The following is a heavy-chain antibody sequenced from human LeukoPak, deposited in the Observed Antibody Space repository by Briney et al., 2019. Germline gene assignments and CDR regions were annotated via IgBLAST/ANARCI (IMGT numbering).Heavy chain of an antibody. Sequence: ASVKVSCKASGYTFIDFHIHWVRQAPGQGLVWMGIINPTGAGATYAQKFQGRVTTTSNTSTSTVHMELSSLRSEDTALYYCARSFPADDDAFDIWGQGTMVTVSS. J-gene: IGHJ3*02. CDR3: ARSFPADDDAFDI. CDR2: INPTGAGA. D-gene: IGHD3-16*01. V-gene: IGHV1-46*01. CDR1: GYTFIDFH.